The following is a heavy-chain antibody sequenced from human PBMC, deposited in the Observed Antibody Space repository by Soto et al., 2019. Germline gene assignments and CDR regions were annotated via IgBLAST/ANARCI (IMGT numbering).Heavy chain of an antibody. Sequence: SVKVSCKASGGTFSSYAINWVRQAPGQGLEWMGGIIPIFGTANYAQKFQGRVTITADESTSTAYMELSSLRSEDTALYYCARGSGGSSYYYYGMDVWGQGTTVTVSS. CDR2: IIPIFGTA. CDR3: ARGSGGSSYYYYGMDV. CDR1: GGTFSSYA. J-gene: IGHJ6*02. V-gene: IGHV1-69*13. D-gene: IGHD2-15*01.